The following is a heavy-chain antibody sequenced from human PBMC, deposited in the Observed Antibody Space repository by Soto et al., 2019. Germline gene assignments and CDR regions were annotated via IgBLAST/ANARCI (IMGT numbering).Heavy chain of an antibody. V-gene: IGHV3-66*01. CDR3: ASRFDYGDLSLHAFDI. CDR2: IYSGGST. Sequence: EVQLVESGGGLVQPGGSLRLSCAASGFTVSSNYMSWVRQAPGKGLEWVSVIYSGGSTYYADSVKGRFTISRDNSKNTLYLQMNSQRAEDTAVDYCASRFDYGDLSLHAFDIWGQGTMVTVSS. J-gene: IGHJ3*02. CDR1: GFTVSSNY. D-gene: IGHD4-17*01.